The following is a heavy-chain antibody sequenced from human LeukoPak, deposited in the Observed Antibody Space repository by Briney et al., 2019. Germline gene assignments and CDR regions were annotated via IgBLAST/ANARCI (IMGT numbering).Heavy chain of an antibody. J-gene: IGHJ4*02. V-gene: IGHV3-23*01. D-gene: IGHD1-1*01. CDR3: AKGQELDDGVFDS. Sequence: GGSLRLSCAASGFTFTSIAMTWVRQAPGKGLEWVSTIRGTGDSTHYADSVKGRFIISRDKSKNMLYLQMNGLRAEDTAIYYCAKGQELDDGVFDSWGEGTRVPVSS. CDR1: GFTFTSIA. CDR2: IRGTGDST.